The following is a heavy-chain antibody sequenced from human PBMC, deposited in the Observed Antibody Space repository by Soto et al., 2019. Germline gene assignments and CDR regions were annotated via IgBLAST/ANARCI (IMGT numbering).Heavy chain of an antibody. CDR1: GFTFDDYA. D-gene: IGHD3-10*01. CDR3: AKGGTMVRGVIDY. V-gene: IGHV3-9*01. CDR2: ISWNSGSI. Sequence: GGSLRLSCAASGFTFDDYAMHWVRQAPGKGLEWVSGISWNSGSIGYADSVKGRFTISRDNAKNSLYLQMNSLRAEDTALYYCAKGGTMVRGVIDYWGQGTLVTVSS. J-gene: IGHJ4*02.